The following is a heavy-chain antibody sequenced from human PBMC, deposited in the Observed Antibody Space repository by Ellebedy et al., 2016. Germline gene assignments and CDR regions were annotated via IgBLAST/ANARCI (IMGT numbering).Heavy chain of an antibody. D-gene: IGHD6-6*01. CDR1: GGSFSGYY. CDR2: INHSGST. Sequence: SETLSLTXAVYGGSFSGYYWSWIRQPPGKGLEWIGEINHSGSTNYNPSLKSRVTISVDTSKNQFSLKLSSVTAADTAVYYCARSCRGLAARRCGWWFDPWGQGTLVTVSS. J-gene: IGHJ5*02. CDR3: ARSCRGLAARRCGWWFDP. V-gene: IGHV4-34*01.